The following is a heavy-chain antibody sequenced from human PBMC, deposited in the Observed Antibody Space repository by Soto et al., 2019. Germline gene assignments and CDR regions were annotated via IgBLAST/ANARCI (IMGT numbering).Heavy chain of an antibody. J-gene: IGHJ4*02. Sequence: QVQLVESGGGVVQPGRSLRLSCAASGFTFSSYGMHWVRQAPGKGLEWVAVIWYDGSNKYYADSVKGRFTISRDNSKNTLYLQMNSLRAEDTAVYYCARDRSGWYRSEYYFDYWGQGTLVTVSS. V-gene: IGHV3-33*01. D-gene: IGHD6-19*01. CDR1: GFTFSSYG. CDR3: ARDRSGWYRSEYYFDY. CDR2: IWYDGSNK.